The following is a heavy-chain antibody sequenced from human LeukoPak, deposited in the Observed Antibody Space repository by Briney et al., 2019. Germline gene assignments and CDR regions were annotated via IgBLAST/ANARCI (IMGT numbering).Heavy chain of an antibody. CDR3: ARDYGDYEGVASDVRNFDY. D-gene: IGHD4-17*01. V-gene: IGHV3-11*01. CDR1: GFTFSDYY. Sequence: PGGSLRLSCAASGFTFSDYYMSWIRQAPGKGLEWVSYISSSGSTIYYADSVKGRFTISRDNAKNSLYLQMNSLRAEDTAVYYCARDYGDYEGVASDVRNFDYWGQGTLVTVSS. CDR2: ISSSGSTI. J-gene: IGHJ4*02.